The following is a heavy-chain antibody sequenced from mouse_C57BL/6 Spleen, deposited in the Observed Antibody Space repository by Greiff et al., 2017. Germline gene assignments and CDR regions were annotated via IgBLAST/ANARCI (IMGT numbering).Heavy chain of an antibody. J-gene: IGHJ4*01. V-gene: IGHV1-26*01. Sequence: EVQLQQSGPELVKPGASVKISCKASGYTFTDYYMNWVKQSHGKSLEWIGDINPNNGGTSYNQKFKGKATLTVDKSSSTAYMELRSLTSEDSAVYYCARGSYYPLYAMDYWGQGTSVTVSS. CDR3: ARGSYYPLYAMDY. CDR1: GYTFTDYY. D-gene: IGHD2-12*01. CDR2: INPNNGGT.